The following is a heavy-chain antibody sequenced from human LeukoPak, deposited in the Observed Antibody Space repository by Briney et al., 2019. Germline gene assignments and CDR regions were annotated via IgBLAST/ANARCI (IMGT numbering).Heavy chain of an antibody. CDR3: ARESSLSGYSSDAFDI. Sequence: ASVKVSCKASGYTFTGYYMRWVRRAPGQGLEWRGWINPNNGGTNYAQKFQGRVTMTRDTSISTAYMELSRLRSDDTAVYYCARESSLSGYSSDAFDIWGQGTMVTVSS. V-gene: IGHV1-2*02. CDR1: GYTFTGYY. J-gene: IGHJ3*02. CDR2: INPNNGGT. D-gene: IGHD3-22*01.